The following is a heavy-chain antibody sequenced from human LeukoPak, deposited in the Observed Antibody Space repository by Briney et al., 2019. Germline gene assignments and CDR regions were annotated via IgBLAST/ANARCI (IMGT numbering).Heavy chain of an antibody. CDR2: ISSSSSTI. V-gene: IGHV3-48*04. CDR1: GFTFSSYS. J-gene: IGHJ3*02. Sequence: GGSLRLSCAASGFTFSSYSMNWVRQAPGKGLEWVSYISSSSSTIYYADSVKGRFTISRDNAKNSLYLQMNSLRAEDTAFYYCARERPAGASAFGIWGQGTLVTVSS. CDR3: ARERPAGASAFGI. D-gene: IGHD1-26*01.